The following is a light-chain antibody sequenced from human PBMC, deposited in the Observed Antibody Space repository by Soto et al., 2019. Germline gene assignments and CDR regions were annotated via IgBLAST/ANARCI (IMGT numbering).Light chain of an antibody. CDR1: SSDVGAYTS. J-gene: IGLJ1*01. Sequence: QSALTQPASVSGSPGQSITISCTGSSSDVGAYTSVSWYQQHPGKAPKLMIYEVRNRPSGVSRRFSGSKSGNTASLTISGLQAEDEAHYYCSSYTSDNRNYVFGTGTKLTVL. CDR2: EVR. CDR3: SSYTSDNRNYV. V-gene: IGLV2-14*01.